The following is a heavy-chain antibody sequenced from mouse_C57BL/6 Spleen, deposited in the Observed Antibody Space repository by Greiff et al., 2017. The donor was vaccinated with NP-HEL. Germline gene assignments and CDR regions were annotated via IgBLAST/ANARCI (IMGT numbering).Heavy chain of an antibody. CDR3: ARNYNYDGAYFDY. CDR1: GYTFTGYW. V-gene: IGHV1-9*01. D-gene: IGHD2-12*01. J-gene: IGHJ2*01. Sequence: VQLQQSGAELMKPGASVKLSCKATGYTFTGYWIQWVKQRPGHGLEWIGEILPGGGSTNYNEKFKGKATFTADTSSNTAYMQLSSLTTEDSAIYYCARNYNYDGAYFDYWGQGTTLTVSA. CDR2: ILPGGGST.